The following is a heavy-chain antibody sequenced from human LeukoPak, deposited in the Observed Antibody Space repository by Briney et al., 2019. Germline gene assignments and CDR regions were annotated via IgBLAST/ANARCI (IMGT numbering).Heavy chain of an antibody. CDR3: ARDKVVGATTLDY. CDR2: IRQDGGEI. Sequence: EGSLRLSCAASGFTFRNYWMSWVRQAPGKGLEWVANIRQDGGEIYYVDSVKGRFTISRDNAKNSLFLQMNSLRAEDSAVYYCARDKVVGATTLDYWGQGTLVTVSS. D-gene: IGHD1-26*01. J-gene: IGHJ4*02. CDR1: GFTFRNYW. V-gene: IGHV3-7*01.